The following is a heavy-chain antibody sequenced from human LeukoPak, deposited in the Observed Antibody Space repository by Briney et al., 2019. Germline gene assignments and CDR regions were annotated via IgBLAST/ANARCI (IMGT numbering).Heavy chain of an antibody. Sequence: QAGGSLRLSCAASGFTFSSYAMSWVRQAPGKGLEWVSAISGSGGSSYYADSVKGRFTISRDNSKNTLYLQMNSLRAEDTAAYYCAKDYDSRGDYFDYWGQGTLVAVSS. D-gene: IGHD3-22*01. V-gene: IGHV3-23*01. CDR2: ISGSGGSS. J-gene: IGHJ4*02. CDR1: GFTFSSYA. CDR3: AKDYDSRGDYFDY.